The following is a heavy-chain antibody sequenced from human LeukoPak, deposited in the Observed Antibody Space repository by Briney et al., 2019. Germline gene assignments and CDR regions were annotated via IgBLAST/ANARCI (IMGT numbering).Heavy chain of an antibody. V-gene: IGHV3-33*01. CDR1: GFTFSTYG. CDR2: IWYDGSKK. J-gene: IGHJ4*02. CDR3: ARDIQYFEILTGCSALDY. Sequence: RGSLRLSCAASGFTFSTYGVHWVRQPPGKGLEWVAVIWYDGSKKYYADSVKGRFTISRDNSKNTLYLQINSLRDEDTAVYYCARDIQYFEILTGCSALDYWGQGTLATVSS. D-gene: IGHD3-9*01.